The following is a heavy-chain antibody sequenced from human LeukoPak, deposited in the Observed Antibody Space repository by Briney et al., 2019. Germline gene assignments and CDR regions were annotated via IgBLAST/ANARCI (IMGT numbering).Heavy chain of an antibody. CDR1: GYTFTDYY. Sequence: ASVKVSCKASGYTFTDYYIHWVRQAPGQGLEWMGGINPNTGGTNYAQNFQGRVTITRDMSTSTAYMDLSSLESDDTAVYYCTARIGVAPTQTFDYWGQGTLVTVSS. J-gene: IGHJ4*02. V-gene: IGHV1-2*02. CDR2: INPNTGGT. D-gene: IGHD3-10*01. CDR3: TARIGVAPTQTFDY.